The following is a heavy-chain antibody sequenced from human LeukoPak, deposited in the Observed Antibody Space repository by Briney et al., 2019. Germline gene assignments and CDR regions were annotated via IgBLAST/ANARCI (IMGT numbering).Heavy chain of an antibody. CDR2: IYPGDSDT. CDR3: ARSGGILTGCYTPRYYYYMDV. V-gene: IGHV5-51*01. Sequence: GESLKISCKGSGYSFTSYWIGWVRQMPGKGLEWMGIIYPGDSDTRYSPSFQGQVTISADKSISTAYLQWSSLKASDTAMYYCARSGGILTGCYTPRYYYYMDVWGKGTTVTVSS. CDR1: GYSFTSYW. D-gene: IGHD3-9*01. J-gene: IGHJ6*03.